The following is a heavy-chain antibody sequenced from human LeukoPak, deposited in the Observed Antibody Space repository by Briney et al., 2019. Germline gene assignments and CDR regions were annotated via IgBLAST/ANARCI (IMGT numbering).Heavy chain of an antibody. D-gene: IGHD2-15*01. CDR3: ARAGVVPIYYYYYMDV. CDR1: GYTFTGYY. V-gene: IGHV1-2*02. CDR2: INPNSGGT. J-gene: IGHJ6*03. Sequence: ASVKVSCKASGYTFTGYYMHWVRQAPGQGLEWMGWINPNSGGTNYAQKFQGRVTMTRDTSISTAYMELSRLRSDDTAVYYCARAGVVPIYYYYYMDVWGKGTTVTVSS.